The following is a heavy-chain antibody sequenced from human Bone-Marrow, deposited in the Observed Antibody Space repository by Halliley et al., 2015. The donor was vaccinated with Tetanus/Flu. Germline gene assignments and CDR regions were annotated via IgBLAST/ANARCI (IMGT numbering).Heavy chain of an antibody. CDR2: ISSSSDDK. D-gene: IGHD2-21*01. V-gene: IGHV3-23*01. CDR3: AKRRGRGTHYVEY. Sequence: EWVSGISSSSDDKQYAESVKGRFTISRDNSKNTLHLQMNSLRVEDTAAYYCAKRRGRGTHYVEYWGQGTLVTVSS. J-gene: IGHJ4*02.